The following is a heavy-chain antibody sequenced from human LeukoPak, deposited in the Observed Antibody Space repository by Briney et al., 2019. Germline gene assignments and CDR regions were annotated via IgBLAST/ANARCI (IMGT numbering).Heavy chain of an antibody. CDR2: MSLNSGNT. J-gene: IGHJ5*02. CDR1: GYTFSSYD. D-gene: IGHD5-12*01. CDR3: ARDGSQPDNYDSYWFDP. Sequence: ASVKVSCKASGYTFSSYDINWVRQATGQGLEWIGYMSLNSGNTGYAQNFQGRVTMTRDMSTSTVYMELSSLRSEDTAVYYCARDGSQPDNYDSYWFDPWGQGTLVTVSS. V-gene: IGHV1-8*01.